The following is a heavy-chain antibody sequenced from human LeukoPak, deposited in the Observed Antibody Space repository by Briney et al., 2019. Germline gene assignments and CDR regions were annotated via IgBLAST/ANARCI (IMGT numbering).Heavy chain of an antibody. CDR3: TRGGSMVRGVL. CDR2: MNSGGST. D-gene: IGHD3-10*01. V-gene: IGHV3-53*01. J-gene: IGHJ4*02. Sequence: GGSLRLSCAASGFIVSSDFMNWVRQAPGKGLEWVSAMNSGGSTFYADSVKGRFINSRDKSRNTLYLQMNSLSVDDTAVYYCTRGGSMVRGVLWGQGTLVTVSS. CDR1: GFIVSSDF.